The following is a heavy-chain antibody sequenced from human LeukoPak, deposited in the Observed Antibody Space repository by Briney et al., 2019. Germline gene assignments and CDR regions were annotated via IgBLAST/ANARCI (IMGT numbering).Heavy chain of an antibody. CDR2: IIPILGIA. J-gene: IGHJ6*02. CDR3: ARAGVPYYYGMDV. Sequence: SVKVSCKASGGTFSSYAISWVRQAPGQGLEWMGRIIPILGIANYAQKFQGRVTITADKSTSTAYMELSSLRSEDTAVYYRARAGVPYYYGMDVWGQGTTVTVSS. V-gene: IGHV1-69*04. CDR1: GGTFSSYA. D-gene: IGHD3-10*01.